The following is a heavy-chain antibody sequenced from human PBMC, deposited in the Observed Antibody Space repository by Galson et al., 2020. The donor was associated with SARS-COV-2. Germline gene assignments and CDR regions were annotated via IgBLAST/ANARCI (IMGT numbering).Heavy chain of an antibody. D-gene: IGHD3-9*01. V-gene: IGHV3-64D*09. CDR2: ISSNGGST. J-gene: IGHJ4*02. CDR1: GFTFKDYA. CDR3: AKDANRGPYLIGTGGAFEC. Sequence: GGSLSLSCSASGFTFKDYAIHWVRQAPGKGLEYISAISSNGGSTYYADSVSGRFTISRDNSKDTVLLQMSSLRVEDTAVYYCAKDANRGPYLIGTGGAFECWGQGTLVTVSS.